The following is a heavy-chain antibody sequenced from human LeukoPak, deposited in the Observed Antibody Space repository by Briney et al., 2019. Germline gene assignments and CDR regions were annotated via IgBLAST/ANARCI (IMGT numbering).Heavy chain of an antibody. V-gene: IGHV3-21*01. CDR2: ISSGSSAI. Sequence: TGGSLRLSCEASGFTFTTYSMTWVRQAPGKGLEWVSIISSGSSAIFSADALKGRFTISRDDAKNLLYLDMNSLRAEDTAVYYCARTYAYDATGDRGHWGQGTLVTVSS. CDR3: ARTYAYDATGDRGH. D-gene: IGHD3-16*01. J-gene: IGHJ4*02. CDR1: GFTFTTYS.